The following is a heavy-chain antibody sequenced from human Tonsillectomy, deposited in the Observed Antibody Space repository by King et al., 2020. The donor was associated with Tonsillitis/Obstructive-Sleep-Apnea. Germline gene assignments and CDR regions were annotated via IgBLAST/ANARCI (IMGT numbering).Heavy chain of an antibody. CDR3: AKDGGVVGTADAFDI. Sequence: QLVQSGGGLVQPGGSLRLSCAASGFTFSTYTMGWVRQAPGKGLDWVSAISDVGATTYYAASGKGRFTISRDNSKNTLYLQMNSLRAEDTAVYYCAKDGGVVGTADAFDIWGQGTMVTVSS. V-gene: IGHV3-23*04. J-gene: IGHJ3*02. CDR2: ISDVGATT. CDR1: GFTFSTYT. D-gene: IGHD1-26*01.